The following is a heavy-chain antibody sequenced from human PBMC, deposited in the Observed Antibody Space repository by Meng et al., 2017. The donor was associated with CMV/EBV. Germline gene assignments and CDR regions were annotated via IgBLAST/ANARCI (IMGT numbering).Heavy chain of an antibody. CDR2: IFYNGNS. Sequence: HLQFKVSGPGLVKPSVTRPPTCTVSGGSIITNDYDWGWIRQPPGKGLEWIGSIFYNGNSYYNPSLQSRVTISVDTSKNQFSLKLNSVSAADTALYFCARGGGLRRKDAFDIWGQRTMVTVSS. V-gene: IGHV4-39*07. CDR1: GGSIITNDYD. D-gene: IGHD4-17*01. CDR3: ARGGGLRRKDAFDI. J-gene: IGHJ3*02.